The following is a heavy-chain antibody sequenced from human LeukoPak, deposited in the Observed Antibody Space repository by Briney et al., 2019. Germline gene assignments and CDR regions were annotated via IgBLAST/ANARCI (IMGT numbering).Heavy chain of an antibody. Sequence: SETLSLTCTVSGGSISSYYWSWIQQPPGKGLEWIGYIYYSGSTNYNPSLKSRVTISVDTSKNQFSLKLSSVTAADTAVYYCARDKGPDSWFDPWGQGALVTVSS. CDR1: GGSISSYY. CDR3: ARDKGPDSWFDP. D-gene: IGHD1-14*01. CDR2: IYYSGST. J-gene: IGHJ5*02. V-gene: IGHV4-59*01.